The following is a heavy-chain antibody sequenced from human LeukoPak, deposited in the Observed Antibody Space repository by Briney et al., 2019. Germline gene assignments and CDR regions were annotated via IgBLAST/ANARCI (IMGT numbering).Heavy chain of an antibody. CDR2: FSGTSST. CDR3: ARGKSSGWYAPDY. V-gene: IGHV3-23*01. D-gene: IGHD6-19*01. Sequence: GGSLRLSCAASGFTFSSYAMSWVRQAPGKGLEWVSTFSGTSSTSYADAVKGRVTISRDNSKNALYLQMNSLRAEDTAVYYCARGKSSGWYAPDYWGQGTLVTVSS. J-gene: IGHJ4*02. CDR1: GFTFSSYA.